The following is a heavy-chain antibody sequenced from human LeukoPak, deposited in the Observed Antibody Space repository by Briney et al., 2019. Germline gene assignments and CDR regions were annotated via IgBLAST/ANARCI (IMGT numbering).Heavy chain of an antibody. D-gene: IGHD3-22*01. CDR3: ARDKRTVVVIRDYYFDY. J-gene: IGHJ4*02. Sequence: TGGSLRLSCAASGFTFSSYGMPWVRQAPGKGLEWVAVIWYDGSNKYYADSVKGRFTISRDNSKNTLYLQMNSLRAEDTAVYYCARDKRTVVVIRDYYFDYWGQGTLVTVSS. V-gene: IGHV3-33*01. CDR2: IWYDGSNK. CDR1: GFTFSSYG.